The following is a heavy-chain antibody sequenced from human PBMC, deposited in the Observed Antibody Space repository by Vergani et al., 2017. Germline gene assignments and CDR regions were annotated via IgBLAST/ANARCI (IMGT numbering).Heavy chain of an antibody. CDR1: GFTFSSYA. V-gene: IGHV3-23*01. D-gene: IGHD2-15*01. CDR2: ISGSGGST. CDR3: ARLQVVVAAPEEKNDY. Sequence: EVQLLESGGGLVQPGGSLRLSCAASGFTFSSYAMSWVRQAPGKGLEWVSAISGSGGSTYYADSVKGRFTISRDNSKNTLHLQMNSLRAEDTAVYYCARLQVVVAAPEEKNDYWGQGTLVTVSS. J-gene: IGHJ4*02.